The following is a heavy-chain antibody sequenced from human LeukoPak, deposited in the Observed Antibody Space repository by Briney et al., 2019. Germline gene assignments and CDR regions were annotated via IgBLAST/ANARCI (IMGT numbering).Heavy chain of an antibody. J-gene: IGHJ4*02. CDR1: GFTFDDYA. CDR2: ISWNSGSI. V-gene: IGHV3-9*01. D-gene: IGHD6-13*01. Sequence: GGSLRLSCAASGFTFDDYAMHWVRQAPGKGLEWVSGISWNSGSIGYADSVKGRFTISRDNAKNSLYLQMNSLRAEDTALYYCAKGSNEDSSWPIDYWGQGTLVTVSS. CDR3: AKGSNEDSSWPIDY.